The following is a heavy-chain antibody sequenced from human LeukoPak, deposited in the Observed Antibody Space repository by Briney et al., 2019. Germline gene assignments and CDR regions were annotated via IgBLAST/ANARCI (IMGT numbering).Heavy chain of an antibody. Sequence: GRSLRLSCAASGFTFSSYAMHWVRQAPGKGLEWVAVISYDGSNKYYADSVKGRFTTSRDNSKNTLYLQMNSLRAEDTAVYYCARSPEQLALYYWGQGTLVTVSS. D-gene: IGHD6-6*01. CDR1: GFTFSSYA. V-gene: IGHV3-30-3*01. J-gene: IGHJ4*02. CDR3: ARSPEQLALYY. CDR2: ISYDGSNK.